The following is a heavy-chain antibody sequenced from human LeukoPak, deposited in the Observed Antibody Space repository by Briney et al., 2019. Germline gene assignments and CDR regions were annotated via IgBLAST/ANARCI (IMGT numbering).Heavy chain of an antibody. CDR1: GGSFSGYY. D-gene: IGHD3-10*01. CDR3: ARDGRYGSGNNYMDV. J-gene: IGHJ6*03. CDR2: IYYSGST. V-gene: IGHV4-59*01. Sequence: SETLSLTCAVYGGSFSGYYWSWIRQPPGKGLEWIGYIYYSGSTNYNPSLKSRVTISVHTSRNQFSLKLTSVTAADTAVYYCARDGRYGSGNNYMDVWGKGTTVTVSS.